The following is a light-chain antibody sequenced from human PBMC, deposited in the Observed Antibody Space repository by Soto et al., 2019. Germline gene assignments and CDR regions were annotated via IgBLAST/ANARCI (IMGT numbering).Light chain of an antibody. CDR1: QGISND. V-gene: IGKV1-6*01. CDR3: LQDYSYPLT. J-gene: IGKJ4*01. Sequence: AIQLTQSPSSLSASVGDRVTITCRASQGISNDLGWYQQRPGKAPKFLIYGTSSLQSGVPSRFSGSGSGTDFTLTLSSLQPDDVATYYWLQDYSYPLTFGVGTKVEIK. CDR2: GTS.